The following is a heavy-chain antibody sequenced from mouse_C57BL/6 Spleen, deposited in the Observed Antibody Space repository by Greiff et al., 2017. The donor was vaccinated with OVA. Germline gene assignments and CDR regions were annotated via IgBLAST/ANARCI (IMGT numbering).Heavy chain of an antibody. CDR1: GYAFSSYW. V-gene: IGHV1-80*01. CDR2: IYPGDGDT. D-gene: IGHD1-1*01. Sequence: QVQLKESGAELVKPGASVKISCKASGYAFSSYWMNWVKQRPGKGLEWIGQIYPGDGDTNYNGKFKGKATLTADKSSSTAYMQISSLTSEDSAVDFCARYATIVDWYFDVWGTGTTVTVSS. CDR3: ARYATIVDWYFDV. J-gene: IGHJ1*03.